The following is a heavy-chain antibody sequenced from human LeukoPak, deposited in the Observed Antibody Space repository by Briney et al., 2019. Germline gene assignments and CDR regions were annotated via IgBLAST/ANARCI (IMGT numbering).Heavy chain of an antibody. CDR2: ISGSGGST. D-gene: IGHD2-15*01. Sequence: GGSLRLSCAASGFTFSSYSMNWVRQAPGKGLEWVSAISGSGGSTYYADSVKGRFTISRDNSKNTLYLQMNSLRAEDTAVYFCARNFPGVGCSGGSCYDYWGQGTLVTVSS. J-gene: IGHJ4*02. CDR3: ARNFPGVGCSGGSCYDY. V-gene: IGHV3-23*01. CDR1: GFTFSSYS.